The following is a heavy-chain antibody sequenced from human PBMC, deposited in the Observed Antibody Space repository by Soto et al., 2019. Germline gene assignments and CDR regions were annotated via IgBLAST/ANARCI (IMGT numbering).Heavy chain of an antibody. Sequence: PSETLSLTCSVSGDSINSDNYYWGWIRQPPGKGPEWIGSIYYRGNTYYNPSLKTRITMSLDKSKNQFSLKLNSVTAADTAVYYCLRSHGGYWGQGIQVTVSS. J-gene: IGHJ4*02. CDR2: IYYRGNT. CDR1: GDSINSDNYY. V-gene: IGHV4-39*07. CDR3: LRSHGGY.